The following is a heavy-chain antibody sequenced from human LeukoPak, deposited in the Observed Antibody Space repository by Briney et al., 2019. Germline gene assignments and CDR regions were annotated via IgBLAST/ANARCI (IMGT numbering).Heavy chain of an antibody. CDR3: ARDWDHSGYPIS. Sequence: GRSLRLSCSAPGSTFNTYAMHWVRQAPGKGLEWVAVISYDGSNKYYADSVKGRFTISRDNSKNTLYLQMNSLRAEDTAVYYCARDWDHSGYPISWGQGTLVTVSS. CDR2: ISYDGSNK. CDR1: GSTFNTYA. D-gene: IGHD3-22*01. V-gene: IGHV3-30*04. J-gene: IGHJ5*02.